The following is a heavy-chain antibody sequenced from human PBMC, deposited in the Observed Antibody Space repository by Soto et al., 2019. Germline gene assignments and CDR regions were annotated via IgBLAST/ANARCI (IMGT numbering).Heavy chain of an antibody. CDR2: ISPSGTT. CDR3: ARAPKVSGSAQTRPDF. J-gene: IGHJ4*02. V-gene: IGHV4-34*01. Sequence: SETLSLTCSLYSGSLSGYYWSWIRQPPGKGLEWIGEISPSGTTNYSPSLKSRASISVDTSKNQFSLNLTSLTAADTAVYYCARAPKVSGSAQTRPDFWGQGSLVTVSS. D-gene: IGHD6-6*01. CDR1: SGSLSGYY.